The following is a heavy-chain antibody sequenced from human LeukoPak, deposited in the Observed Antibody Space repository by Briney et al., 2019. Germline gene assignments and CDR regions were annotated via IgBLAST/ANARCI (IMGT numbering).Heavy chain of an antibody. CDR1: GDSMSGRY. J-gene: IGHJ4*02. Sequence: SETLSLTCTVSGDSMSGRYWCWIRQSPEKGLEWIGYIFYTGTTNYNPSLESRVAMSLDSSKNQFSLVLTSVTAAHTARYYCATPPADNNWLGVFDYWSRGTLVTVSS. D-gene: IGHD1-1*01. CDR3: ATPPADNNWLGVFDY. CDR2: IFYTGTT. V-gene: IGHV4-59*11.